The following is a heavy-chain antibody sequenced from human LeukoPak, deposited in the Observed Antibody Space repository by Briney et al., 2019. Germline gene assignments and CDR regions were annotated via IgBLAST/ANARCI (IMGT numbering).Heavy chain of an antibody. V-gene: IGHV3-30*02. Sequence: GGSLRLSCAASGFTFSRYVMHWVRQAPGKGLEWVTFIHYDGSDEYYADSVKGRFTISRDNAKNSLYLQMNSLRAEDTAVYYCAELGITMIGGVWGKGTTVTISS. J-gene: IGHJ6*04. CDR2: IHYDGSDE. D-gene: IGHD3-10*02. CDR3: AELGITMIGGV. CDR1: GFTFSRYV.